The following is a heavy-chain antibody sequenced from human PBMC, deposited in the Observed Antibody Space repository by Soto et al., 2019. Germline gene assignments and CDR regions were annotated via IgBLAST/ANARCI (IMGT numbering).Heavy chain of an antibody. CDR2: MYHSGST. CDR3: ARDSHSSGYPGDYYYGMDV. J-gene: IGHJ6*02. D-gene: IGHD3-22*01. Sequence: SETLFLTCSVSGYSISSGSYWGWIRQPPGKGPEWIASMYHSGSTNYNPSLKSRVTISVDKSKNQFSLKLSSVTAADTAVYYCARDSHSSGYPGDYYYGMDVWGQGTTVTVSS. V-gene: IGHV4-38-2*02. CDR1: GYSISSGSY.